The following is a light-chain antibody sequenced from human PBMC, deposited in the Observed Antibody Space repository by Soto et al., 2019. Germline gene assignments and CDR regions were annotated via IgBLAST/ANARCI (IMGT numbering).Light chain of an antibody. J-gene: IGKJ1*01. Sequence: DIQMTQSPSTLSGSVGDRVTITCRASQTISSWLAWYQQKPGKAPKLLMYTASTLQSGVPSRFSGSGSGTEFTLTISSLQSDDFATYYCQHYNRYSEAFGQGTKVDIK. CDR1: QTISSW. CDR2: TAS. CDR3: QHYNRYSEA. V-gene: IGKV1-5*03.